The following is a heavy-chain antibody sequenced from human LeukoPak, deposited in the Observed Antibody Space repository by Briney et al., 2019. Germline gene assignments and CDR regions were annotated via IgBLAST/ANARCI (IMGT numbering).Heavy chain of an antibody. CDR3: ARGPARGYYDSSTGYDFDY. D-gene: IGHD3-22*01. CDR2: IYDDGFTS. Sequence: PGGSLRLSCAASGFTFGNYGMHWVRQAPGKGLEWLTFIYDDGFTSYYADSAKGRFTVSRDNSKNTLYVQMNNVRIDDMAVYYCARGPARGYYDSSTGYDFDYWGQGTLVTVSS. V-gene: IGHV3-30*02. J-gene: IGHJ4*02. CDR1: GFTFGNYG.